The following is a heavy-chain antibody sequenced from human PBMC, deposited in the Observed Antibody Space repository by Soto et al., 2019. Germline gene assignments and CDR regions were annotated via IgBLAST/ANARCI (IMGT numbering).Heavy chain of an antibody. CDR3: ARDVGLHLGELSSACWFDP. CDR2: IWYDGSNR. D-gene: IGHD3-16*02. V-gene: IGHV3-33*01. CDR1: GFTFSSYG. J-gene: IGHJ5*02. Sequence: GGSLRLSCAASGFTFSSYGMHWVRQAPGKGLEWVAVIWYDGSNRYYADSVKGRFTISRDNSKNTLYLQMNSLRAEDTAVYYCARDVGLHLGELSSACWFDPWGQGTLVTVSS.